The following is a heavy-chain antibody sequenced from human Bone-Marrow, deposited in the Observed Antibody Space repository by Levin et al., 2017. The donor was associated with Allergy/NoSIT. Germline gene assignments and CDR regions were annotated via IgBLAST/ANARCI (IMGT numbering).Heavy chain of an antibody. CDR2: ITPYNGNT. Sequence: KSGESLKISCKASEWTFTYRFLHWVRQAPGQGLEWMGWITPYNGNTDYAPEFRDRVTITRAVSMDPIYMEMRDLSSDDTAIYFCVRSALYGDQYYFDSWGQGTLVAVSS. J-gene: IGHJ4*02. V-gene: IGHV1-45*02. CDR1: EWTFTYRF. D-gene: IGHD4-17*01. CDR3: VRSALYGDQYYFDS.